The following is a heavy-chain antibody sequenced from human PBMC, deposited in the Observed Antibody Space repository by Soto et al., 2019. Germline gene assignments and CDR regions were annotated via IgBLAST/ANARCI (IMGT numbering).Heavy chain of an antibody. J-gene: IGHJ4*02. V-gene: IGHV3-30*03. Sequence: QVQLVESGGGVVQPGRSLRLSCAASGFTFRNFGMHWVRQAPGKGLEWVSVISNDGNTKYYADSVKGRFTISRDNSENTLYLQMNSLIGDDTAFYYCTSQIATGYWGQGTLVTVSS. CDR3: TSQIATGY. CDR1: GFTFRNFG. D-gene: IGHD6-13*01. CDR2: ISNDGNTK.